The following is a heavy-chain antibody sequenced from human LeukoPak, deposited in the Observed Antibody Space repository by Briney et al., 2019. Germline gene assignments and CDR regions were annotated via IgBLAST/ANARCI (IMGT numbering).Heavy chain of an antibody. D-gene: IGHD2-15*01. J-gene: IGHJ4*02. CDR3: AKVASGGSSDLDY. CDR1: GFTFSSYG. Sequence: GGSLRLSCAASGFTFSSYGMHWVRQAPGKGLEWVAVISYDGSNKYYADSVKGRFTISRDNSKNTLYLQMNSLRAEDTAVCYCAKVASGGSSDLDYWGQGTLVTVSS. CDR2: ISYDGSNK. V-gene: IGHV3-30*18.